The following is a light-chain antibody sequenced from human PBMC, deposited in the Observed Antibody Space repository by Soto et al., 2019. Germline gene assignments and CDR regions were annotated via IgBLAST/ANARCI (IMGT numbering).Light chain of an antibody. Sequence: EIVMTQSPATLSVSPGERATLSCRASQNIRSNLAWYQRKPGQGPRLLIHGASTRATDIPARFNGSGSGTEFTLTISSLQSEDFAVYFCQQYDSWPTWTFGQGTKVEIK. CDR1: QNIRSN. V-gene: IGKV3-15*01. J-gene: IGKJ1*01. CDR2: GAS. CDR3: QQYDSWPTWT.